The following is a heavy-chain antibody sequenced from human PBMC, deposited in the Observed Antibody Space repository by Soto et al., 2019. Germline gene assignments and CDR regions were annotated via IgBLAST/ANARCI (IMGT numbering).Heavy chain of an antibody. J-gene: IGHJ5*02. V-gene: IGHV4-39*01. D-gene: IGHD3-10*01. CDR1: DGSVSTTNSY. Sequence: PSETLSLTCTVSDGSVSTTNSYWGWIRQPPGKGLEWIGSVNYSGRTYFHPSLKSRVTISVDTSKNQFSLRLTSVTAADTAVYYCARHEFYGSGNYYNRASCFDPWGQGTRVTVSS. CDR3: ARHEFYGSGNYYNRASCFDP. CDR2: VNYSGRT.